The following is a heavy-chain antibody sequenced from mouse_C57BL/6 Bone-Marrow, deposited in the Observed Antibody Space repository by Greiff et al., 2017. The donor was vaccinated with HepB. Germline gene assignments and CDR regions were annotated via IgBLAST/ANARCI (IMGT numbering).Heavy chain of an antibody. CDR2: ISSGGDYI. CDR3: ARRRGLDYFDY. V-gene: IGHV5S21*01. D-gene: IGHD2-2*01. CDR1: GFTFSSYA. J-gene: IGHJ2*01. Sequence: EVKVVDSGEGLVKPGGSLKLSCAASGFTFSSYAMSWVRQTPEKRLEWVAYISSGGDYIYYADTVKGRFTISRDNAKNTLYLQMSRLKSEDTAMYYCARRRGLDYFDYWGQGTTLTVSS.